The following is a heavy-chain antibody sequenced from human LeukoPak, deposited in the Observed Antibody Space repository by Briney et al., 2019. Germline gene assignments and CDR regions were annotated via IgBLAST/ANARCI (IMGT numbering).Heavy chain of an antibody. Sequence: SETLSLTCTVSGGSISSYDWSWIRQPAGKGLEWIGRFYTSGSFNYNPYFKSRVTMSVDTSKNQFSLKLRSVTAADTAVYYCAKERRAAGSNWFDPWGQGTLVTVSS. V-gene: IGHV4-4*07. D-gene: IGHD6-13*01. CDR2: FYTSGSF. CDR3: AKERRAAGSNWFDP. CDR1: GGSISSYD. J-gene: IGHJ5*02.